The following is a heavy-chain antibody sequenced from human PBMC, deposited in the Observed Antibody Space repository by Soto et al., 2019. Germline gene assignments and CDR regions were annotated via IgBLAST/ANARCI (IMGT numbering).Heavy chain of an antibody. D-gene: IGHD5-12*01. CDR1: GYTFTSYG. CDR3: ARVQSGYDFAY. CDR2: ISAYNGNT. Sequence: QVQLVQSGAEVKKPGASVKVSCKASGYTFTSYGINWVRQAPGQGLEWMGWISAYNGNTHYAQKLQGRVTMTTDTSTTTSYMEMRSLRSDDTAVYYCARVQSGYDFAYWGQGTLVTVSS. V-gene: IGHV1-18*01. J-gene: IGHJ4*02.